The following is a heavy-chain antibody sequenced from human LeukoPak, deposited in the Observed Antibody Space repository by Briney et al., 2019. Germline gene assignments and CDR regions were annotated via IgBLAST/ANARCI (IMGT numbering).Heavy chain of an antibody. CDR3: ARDSRPNFVVVPAATDGFDP. CDR1: GGTFSSYA. V-gene: IGHV1-69*05. J-gene: IGHJ5*02. CDR2: IIPIFCTA. D-gene: IGHD2-2*01. Sequence: SVKVSCKASGGTFSSYAISWVRQAPGQGLEWMGGIIPIFCTANYAQKFQGRVTITTDESTSTAYMELSSLRSEDTAVYYCARDSRPNFVVVPAATDGFDPWGQGTLVTVSS.